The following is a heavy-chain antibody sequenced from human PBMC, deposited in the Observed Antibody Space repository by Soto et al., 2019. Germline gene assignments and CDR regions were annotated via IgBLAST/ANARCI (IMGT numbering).Heavy chain of an antibody. V-gene: IGHV1-3*01. J-gene: IGHJ4*02. CDR1: GYTFTSYA. Sequence: ASVKVSCKASGYTFTSYAMHWVRQAPGQRLEWMGWINAGNGNTKYSQKFQGRVTITRDASASTAYMELSSLRSEDTAVYYCARASTGYSSSWDYWGQGTLVTVSS. CDR3: ARASTGYSSSWDY. D-gene: IGHD6-13*01. CDR2: INAGNGNT.